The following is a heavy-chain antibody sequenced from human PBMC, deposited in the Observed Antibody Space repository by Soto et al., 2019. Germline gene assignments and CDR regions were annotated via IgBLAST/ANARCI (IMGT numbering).Heavy chain of an antibody. CDR3: ASHPRDWGARDGWVAAPNLLHP. D-gene: IGHD6-6*01. V-gene: IGHV1-69*06. J-gene: IGHJ5*02. Sequence: QVQLVQSGAEVKKPGSSVKVSCKASGGTFSSYAISWVRQAPGQGLEWMGGMIPIFGTANYAQKFQGRVTITADKSTSTGHPERSSLRSEDTAVYYCASHPRDWGARDGWVAAPNLLHPWGEGTLVTVST. CDR2: MIPIFGTA. CDR1: GGTFSSYA.